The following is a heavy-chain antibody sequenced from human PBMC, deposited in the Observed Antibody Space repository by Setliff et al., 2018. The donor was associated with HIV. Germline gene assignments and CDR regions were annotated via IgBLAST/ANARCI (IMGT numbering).Heavy chain of an antibody. CDR3: ARDAGHIVVVVAAYYYYMDV. CDR2: INPNSGGT. CDR1: GYTFTDYY. Sequence: ASVKVSCKASGYTFTDYYMHWVRQAPGQGLEWMGWINPNSGGTNYAQKFQGRVAMTRDTSISTAYMELSRLRSDDTAVYYCARDAGHIVVVVAAYYYYMDVWG. J-gene: IGHJ6*03. D-gene: IGHD2-15*01. V-gene: IGHV1-2*02.